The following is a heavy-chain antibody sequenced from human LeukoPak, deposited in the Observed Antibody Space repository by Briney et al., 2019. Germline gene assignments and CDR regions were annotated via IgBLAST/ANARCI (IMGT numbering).Heavy chain of an antibody. CDR3: ARGSDVIVAANGFWFDP. Sequence: PGGSLRLSCAASGFTFSSYEMNWVRQAPGKGLEWVANIKQDGSEKYYVDSVKGRFTISRDNAKNSLYLQMNSLRAEDTAMYYCARGSDVIVAANGFWFDPWGQGTLVTVSS. D-gene: IGHD2-15*01. J-gene: IGHJ5*02. V-gene: IGHV3-7*03. CDR1: GFTFSSYE. CDR2: IKQDGSEK.